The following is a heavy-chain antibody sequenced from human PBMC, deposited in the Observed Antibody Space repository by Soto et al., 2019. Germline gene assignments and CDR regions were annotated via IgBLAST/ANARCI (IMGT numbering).Heavy chain of an antibody. V-gene: IGHV3-7*01. D-gene: IGHD3-3*01. CDR2: IKHDGSEK. CDR1: GFTFSNYW. Sequence: GGSLRLSCATSGFTFSNYWMTWVRQPPGKGLEWVANIKHDGSEKYYVDSVRGRFPISRDNAKNSLYLQMNSLRAEDTAVYFCVRYYDFWTGYSLFDYWGQGTVVTVSS. CDR3: VRYYDFWTGYSLFDY. J-gene: IGHJ4*02.